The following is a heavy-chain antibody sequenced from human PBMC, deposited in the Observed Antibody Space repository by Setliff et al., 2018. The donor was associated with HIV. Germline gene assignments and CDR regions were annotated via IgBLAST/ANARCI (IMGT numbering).Heavy chain of an antibody. CDR3: ARVGDQYYYDSSGYCTAELFDY. D-gene: IGHD3-22*01. Sequence: SETLSLTCAVSGGSISSSTWWSWVRQPPGKGLEWSGELSHNAITNYNPSLKSRVTIAVDKSKNQFSLKLSSVTAADTAVYYCARVGDQYYYDSSGYCTAELFDYWGQGTRVTVSS. V-gene: IGHV4-4*02. CDR2: LSHNAIT. CDR1: GGSISSSTW. J-gene: IGHJ4*02.